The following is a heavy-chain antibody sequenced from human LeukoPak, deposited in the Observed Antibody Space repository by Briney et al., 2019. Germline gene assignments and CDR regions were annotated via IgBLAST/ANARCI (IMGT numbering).Heavy chain of an antibody. CDR1: GGSISSSSYY. J-gene: IGHJ4*02. Sequence: SETLSLTCTVSGGSISSSSYYWGWIRQPPGKGLEWIGSIYYSGSTYYNPSLKSRVTISVDTSKNQFSLKLSSVTAADTAVYYCARSYSSSRDPGYDYWGQGTLVTVSS. CDR2: IYYSGST. D-gene: IGHD6-13*01. CDR3: ARSYSSSRDPGYDY. V-gene: IGHV4-39*07.